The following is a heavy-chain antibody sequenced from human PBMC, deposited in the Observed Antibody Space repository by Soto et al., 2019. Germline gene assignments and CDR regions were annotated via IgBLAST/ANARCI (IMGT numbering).Heavy chain of an antibody. CDR3: ARTYYYDSSGYFYFEY. CDR1: GFSLSTSGVG. J-gene: IGHJ4*02. Sequence: QITLKESGPTLVKPTQTLTLTCTFSGFSLSTSGVGVGWIRQPPGKALEWLALIYWNDDKRYSPSLKSRLTITKDTSKNQVVLTMTNMDPVDTATYYCARTYYYDSSGYFYFEYWGQGTLVTVSS. V-gene: IGHV2-5*01. CDR2: IYWNDDK. D-gene: IGHD3-22*01.